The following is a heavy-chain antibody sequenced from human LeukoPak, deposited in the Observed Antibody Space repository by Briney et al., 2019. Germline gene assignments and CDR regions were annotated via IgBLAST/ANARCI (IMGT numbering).Heavy chain of an antibody. Sequence: GGSLRLSCGAFGFTFSSYWMSWVRQAPGKGLEWVANMNQDGSEKYYVDSVRGRFTISRDNAKNLLYLQMNNLRVEDTAVYYCARGGELLRPADYWGQGTLVTVSS. CDR3: ARGGELLRPADY. CDR1: GFTFSSYW. V-gene: IGHV3-7*01. CDR2: MNQDGSEK. D-gene: IGHD1-26*01. J-gene: IGHJ4*02.